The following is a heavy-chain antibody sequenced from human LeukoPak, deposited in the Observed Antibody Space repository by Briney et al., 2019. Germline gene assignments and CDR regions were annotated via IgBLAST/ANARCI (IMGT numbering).Heavy chain of an antibody. J-gene: IGHJ4*02. D-gene: IGHD3-22*01. CDR2: ISGSGGST. Sequence: PGGSLRLSCAASGFTFSDYSVHWVRQAPGKGLEWVSAISGSGGSTYYADSVKGRFTISRDNSKNTLYLQMNSLRAEDTAVYYCAKDYKPDYYDSKGIFDYWGQGTLVTVSS. V-gene: IGHV3-23*01. CDR1: GFTFSDYS. CDR3: AKDYKPDYYDSKGIFDY.